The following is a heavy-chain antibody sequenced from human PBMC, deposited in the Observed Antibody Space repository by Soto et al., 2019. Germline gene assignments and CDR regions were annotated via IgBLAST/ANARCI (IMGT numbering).Heavy chain of an antibody. CDR1: GFTFSDYY. V-gene: IGHV3-11*01. CDR2: ISSSGSTI. Sequence: QVQLVESGGGLVKPGGSLRLSCAASGFTFSDYYMSWIRQAPGKGLEWVSYISSSGSTIYYADSVKGRVTISRDNAKNSMNLQMNGLSAEDTAVYYCARDPNREDYDFWSGYYFSSFDSWGQGSLVIVSS. CDR3: ARDPNREDYDFWSGYYFSSFDS. D-gene: IGHD3-3*01. J-gene: IGHJ5*01.